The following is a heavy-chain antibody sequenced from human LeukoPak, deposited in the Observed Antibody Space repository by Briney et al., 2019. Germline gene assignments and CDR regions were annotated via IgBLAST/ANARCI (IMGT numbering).Heavy chain of an antibody. J-gene: IGHJ6*02. CDR1: GGSISSYY. D-gene: IGHD2-2*01. Sequence: SDTLSLTCTVSGGSISSYYWSWIRQPAGKGLEWIGRIYTSGSTNYNPSLKSRVTMSVDTSKNQFSLKLSSVTAADTAVYYCARDIVVVPAAMSGMDVWGQGTTVTVSS. CDR2: IYTSGST. V-gene: IGHV4-4*07. CDR3: ARDIVVVPAAMSGMDV.